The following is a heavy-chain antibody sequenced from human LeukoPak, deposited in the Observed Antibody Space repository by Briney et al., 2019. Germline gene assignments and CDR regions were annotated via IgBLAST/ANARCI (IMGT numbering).Heavy chain of an antibody. CDR3: AREENFSGDY. D-gene: IGHD6-25*01. CDR1: GFTFSNYG. J-gene: IGHJ4*02. V-gene: IGHV3-30*02. CDR2: IRYDGSNQ. Sequence: GGSLRLSCAASGFTFSNYGIHWVRQAPGKGLEWVTFIRYDGSNQYYADSVKGRFTLSRDNSKSTLYLQMNSLRAEDTAVYYCAREENFSGDYWGQGTLVTVSS.